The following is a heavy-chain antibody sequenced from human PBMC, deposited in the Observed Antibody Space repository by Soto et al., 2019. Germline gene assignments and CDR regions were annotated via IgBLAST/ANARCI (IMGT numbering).Heavy chain of an antibody. CDR2: IYYTGST. J-gene: IGHJ4*02. Sequence: SETLSLTCAMSGGSISSYYWSWIRQPPGKGLECIGYIYYTGSTNYNPSLKSRVTISVDVSKNQFSLKLRSVTAADTAVYYCARAKKYGGSSGGWFDYWGQGALVTVSS. CDR3: ARAKKYGGSSGGWFDY. D-gene: IGHD2-15*01. CDR1: GGSISSYY. V-gene: IGHV4-59*01.